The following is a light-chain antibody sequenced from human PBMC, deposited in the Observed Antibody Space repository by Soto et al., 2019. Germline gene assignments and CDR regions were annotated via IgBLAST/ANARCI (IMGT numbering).Light chain of an antibody. CDR3: NSYAGSNNLYV. CDR1: SSDVGGYNS. CDR2: EVS. V-gene: IGLV2-8*01. J-gene: IGLJ1*01. Sequence: QSALTQPPSASGSPGQSVTISCTGTSSDVGGYNSVSWYQQHPGKAPKVIIYEVSKRPSGVPDRFSGSKSGNTASLTVSGLQAEDEADYYCNSYAGSNNLYVFGTGTKVTVL.